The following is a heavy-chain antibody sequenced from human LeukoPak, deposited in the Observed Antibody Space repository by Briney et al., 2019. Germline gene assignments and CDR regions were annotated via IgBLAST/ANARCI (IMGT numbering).Heavy chain of an antibody. D-gene: IGHD3-3*01. Sequence: SETLSLTCTVSGGSISSYYWSWLRQPAGQGLEWIGRIYTSGSTNYNPSLKSRVTMSVDTSKNQFSLTLSSVTAADTAVYYCARSLYDFLSGYYPLGYWGQGTLVTVSS. CDR3: ARSLYDFLSGYYPLGY. CDR2: IYTSGST. J-gene: IGHJ4*02. V-gene: IGHV4-4*07. CDR1: GGSISSYY.